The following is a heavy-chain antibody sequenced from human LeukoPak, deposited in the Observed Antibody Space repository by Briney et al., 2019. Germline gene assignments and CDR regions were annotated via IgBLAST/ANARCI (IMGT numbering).Heavy chain of an antibody. CDR3: AKDRTNYDILTCYYKERGFDY. V-gene: IGHV3-15*01. Sequence: PGGSLRLSCAASGFTFSNAWMSWVRQAPGKGLEWVGRIKSKTDGGTTDYAAPVKGRFTIPRDDSKNRMYLQMNSLTAEDTAVYYCAKDRTNYDILTCYYKERGFDYWGQGTLVTVSS. J-gene: IGHJ4*02. CDR2: IKSKTDGGTT. D-gene: IGHD3-9*01. CDR1: GFTFSNAW.